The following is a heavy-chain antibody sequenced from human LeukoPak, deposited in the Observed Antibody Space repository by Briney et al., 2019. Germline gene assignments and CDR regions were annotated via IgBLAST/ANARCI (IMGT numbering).Heavy chain of an antibody. D-gene: IGHD3-10*01. CDR1: GFTFDDYA. Sequence: SLRLSCAASGFTFDDYAMHWVRQAPGKGLEWVSGISWNSGSIGYADSVKGRFTISRDNAKNSLYLQMNSLRAEDTAVYYCARRMVRGVPPDYWGQGTLVTVSS. J-gene: IGHJ4*02. CDR3: ARRMVRGVPPDY. V-gene: IGHV3-9*01. CDR2: ISWNSGSI.